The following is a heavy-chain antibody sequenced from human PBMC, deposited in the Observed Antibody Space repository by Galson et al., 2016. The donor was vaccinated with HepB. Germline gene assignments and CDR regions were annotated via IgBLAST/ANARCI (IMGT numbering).Heavy chain of an antibody. V-gene: IGHV4-61*01. CDR2: IYYSGTT. CDR1: GGSISSSNYY. D-gene: IGHD2-15*01. CDR3: ARMDPALISGFDY. J-gene: IGHJ4*02. Sequence: SETLSLTCTVSGGSISSSNYYWSWVRQPPGKRLEWIGDIYYSGTTNYKPSLKSRVTISVDTSKNQFSLRLSSVTAADTAVYYCARMDPALISGFDYWGQGTLVTVSS.